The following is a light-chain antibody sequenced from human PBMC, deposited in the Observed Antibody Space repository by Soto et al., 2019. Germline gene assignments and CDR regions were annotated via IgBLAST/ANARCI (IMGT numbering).Light chain of an antibody. CDR1: GSDVGGYKY. J-gene: IGLJ1*01. CDR3: SSYASSSPFV. Sequence: QSALTQPASVSGSPGQSITISCTGTGSDVGGYKYVSWYQQLPGKAPKLMIYDVSYRPSGVSDRFSGSKSGNMASLIISGLQAEDEADYYCSSYASSSPFVFGTGTKVTVL. CDR2: DVS. V-gene: IGLV2-14*01.